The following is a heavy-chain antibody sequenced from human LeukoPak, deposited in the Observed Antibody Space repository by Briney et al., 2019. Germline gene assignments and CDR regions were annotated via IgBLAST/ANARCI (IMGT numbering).Heavy chain of an antibody. V-gene: IGHV3-48*02. CDR3: ARDPGLDY. J-gene: IGHJ4*02. CDR2: ISSSTSTI. CDR1: GFTFSGYS. Sequence: GGSLRLSCAASGFTFSGYSMNWLRQAPGKGLEWVSYISSSTSTIYYADSVKGRFTISRDNAKNSLYLQMNSLRDDDTAVYYCARDPGLDYWGQGTLVTVSS.